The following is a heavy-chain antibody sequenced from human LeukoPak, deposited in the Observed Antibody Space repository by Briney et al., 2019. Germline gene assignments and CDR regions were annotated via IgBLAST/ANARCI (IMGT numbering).Heavy chain of an antibody. CDR2: IYYSGST. V-gene: IGHV4-39*01. Sequence: SETLSLTCTVSGGSISSGSYYWGWIRQPPGKGLEWIGSIYYSGSTYYNPSLKSRVTISVDTSKNQFSLKLSSVTAADTAVYYCARHVPHYYDSSGYYGYWGQGTLVTASS. J-gene: IGHJ4*02. D-gene: IGHD3-22*01. CDR1: GGSISSGSYY. CDR3: ARHVPHYYDSSGYYGY.